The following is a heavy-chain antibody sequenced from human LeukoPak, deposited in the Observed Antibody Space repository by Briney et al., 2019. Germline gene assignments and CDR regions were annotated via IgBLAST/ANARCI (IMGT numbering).Heavy chain of an antibody. V-gene: IGHV3-30*02. CDR1: GFTFSSYG. CDR2: IRYDGSNK. J-gene: IGHJ4*02. D-gene: IGHD3-10*01. CDR3: AKATMVRGVTPFDY. Sequence: GGSLRLSCAASGFTFSSYGMHWVRQAPGKGLEWVAFIRYDGSNKYYADSVKGRFTISRDNSKNTLYLQMNSLRAEDTAVYYCAKATMVRGVTPFDYWGQGTLVTVSS.